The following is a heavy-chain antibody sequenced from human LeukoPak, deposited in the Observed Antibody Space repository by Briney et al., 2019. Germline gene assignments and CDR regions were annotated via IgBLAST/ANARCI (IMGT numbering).Heavy chain of an antibody. Sequence: WGSLRLSCAASGFTFSSYSMNWVRQAPGKGLEWVSSISSSSSSYIYYADSVKGRFTISRDNAKNSLYLQMNGLRAEDTAVYYCARDREGYYDILTGSYYYYYMDVWGKGTTVTVSS. CDR1: GFTFSSYS. CDR3: ARDREGYYDILTGSYYYYYMDV. V-gene: IGHV3-21*01. J-gene: IGHJ6*03. D-gene: IGHD3-9*01. CDR2: ISSSSSSYI.